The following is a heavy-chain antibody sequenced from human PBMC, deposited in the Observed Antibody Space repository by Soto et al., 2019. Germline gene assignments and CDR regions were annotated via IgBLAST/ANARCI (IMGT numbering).Heavy chain of an antibody. CDR1: GGKFVDYD. CDR2: ISGSETSK. D-gene: IGHD1-20*01. CDR3: ARNNGLFYYYALDF. V-gene: IGHV3-11*01. J-gene: IGHJ6*02. Sequence: GVLQRVPCEASGGKFVDYDGSWISKDPGKGLEWISYISGSETSKWYADSVKGRFTISRDNGKKSLFLQMDSLRPEDTAVYHCARNNGLFYYYALDFWGQGTTVTVSS.